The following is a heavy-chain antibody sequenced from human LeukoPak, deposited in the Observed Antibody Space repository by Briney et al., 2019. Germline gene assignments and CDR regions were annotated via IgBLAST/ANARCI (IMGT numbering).Heavy chain of an antibody. Sequence: GGSLRLSCAASGFTVSSNYMSWVRQAPGKGLEWVSAIYSGGSTYYADSVKGRFTISRHNSKNTLYLQMNSLRAEDTAVYYCVSNSYSGYSSSWDAFDIWGQGTMVTVSS. CDR3: VSNSYSGYSSSWDAFDI. D-gene: IGHD6-13*01. J-gene: IGHJ3*02. CDR1: GFTVSSNY. CDR2: IYSGGST. V-gene: IGHV3-53*04.